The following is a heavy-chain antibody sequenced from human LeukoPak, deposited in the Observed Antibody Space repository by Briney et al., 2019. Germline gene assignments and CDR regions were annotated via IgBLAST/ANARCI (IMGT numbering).Heavy chain of an antibody. J-gene: IGHJ4*02. CDR2: ISSSGSYM. V-gene: IGHV3-21*01. Sequence: GASVKVSCKASGGTFSNYMMNWFRQAPGKGLEWVSSISSSGSYMYYAGSAKGRFTISRDNAKNSLSLQMNSLRAEDTGVYYCASKEDADYWGQGTLVTVSS. CDR3: ASKEDADY. CDR1: GGTFSNYM.